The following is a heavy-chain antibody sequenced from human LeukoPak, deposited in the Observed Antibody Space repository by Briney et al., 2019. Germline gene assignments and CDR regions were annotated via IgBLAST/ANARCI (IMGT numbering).Heavy chain of an antibody. CDR2: ISYDGSNK. CDR1: GFTFSSYD. CDR3: AKGTGDILTGYQPNDY. Sequence: GRSLRLSCAASGFTFSSYDMHWVRQAPGKGLEWVAVISYDGSNKYYADSVKGRFTISRDNSKNTLYLQMNSLRAEDTAVYYCAKGTGDILTGYQPNDYWGQGTLVTVSS. D-gene: IGHD3-9*01. V-gene: IGHV3-30*18. J-gene: IGHJ4*02.